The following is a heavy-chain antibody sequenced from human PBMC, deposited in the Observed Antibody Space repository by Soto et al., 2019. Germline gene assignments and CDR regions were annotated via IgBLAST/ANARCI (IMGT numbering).Heavy chain of an antibody. D-gene: IGHD6-6*01. CDR1: GFTFSSYT. Sequence: LRLSCAASGFTFSSYTMHWVRQTPGRGLEWVAVISHDESDKYYADSVKGRFTISRENSNNTLYLQMRALRLDDTAVYYCARVSELRARRGWFDPWGQGALVTVSS. CDR2: ISHDESDK. CDR3: ARVSELRARRGWFDP. V-gene: IGHV3-30*14. J-gene: IGHJ5*02.